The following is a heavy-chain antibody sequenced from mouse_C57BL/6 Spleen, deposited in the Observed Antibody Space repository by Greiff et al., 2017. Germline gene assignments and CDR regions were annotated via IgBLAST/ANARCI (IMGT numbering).Heavy chain of an antibody. J-gene: IGHJ1*03. Sequence: QVQLQQPGAELVKPGASVKLSCKASGYTFTSYWMHWVKQRPGQGLEWIGMIHPNSGSTNYNEKFKSKATLTVDKSSSTAYMQLSSLTSGDSAVYYCARGGSSYYWYFDVWGTGTTVTVSS. CDR1: GYTFTSYW. V-gene: IGHV1-64*01. CDR3: ARGGSSYYWYFDV. CDR2: IHPNSGST. D-gene: IGHD1-1*01.